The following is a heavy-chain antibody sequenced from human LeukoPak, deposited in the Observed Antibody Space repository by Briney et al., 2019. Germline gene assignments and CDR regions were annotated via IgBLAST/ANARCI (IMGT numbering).Heavy chain of an antibody. V-gene: IGHV3-23*01. Sequence: PGGSLRLSCAASGFTFSRYAMSWVRQAPGKGLEWVSTISGSGGSTYYADSVRGRFTISRDNSKNTLYLQMNSLRAEDTAVYYCAKDRVARNNWFDPWGQGTLVTVSS. J-gene: IGHJ5*02. CDR1: GFTFSRYA. CDR3: AKDRVARNNWFDP. CDR2: ISGSGGST.